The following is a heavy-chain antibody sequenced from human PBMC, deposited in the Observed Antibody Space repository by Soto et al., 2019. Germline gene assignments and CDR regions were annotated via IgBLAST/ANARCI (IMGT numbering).Heavy chain of an antibody. D-gene: IGHD3-22*01. CDR2: LKPRSGST. V-gene: IGHV1-46*03. J-gene: IGHJ4*02. CDR1: GYTFTSYD. CDR3: ARDYYESSGYPY. Sequence: ASVKVSCKASGYTFTSYDMHWVRQAPGQGLEWMGLLKPRSGSTTYAQKFQGRVTMTRDTSTSTVYMELSSLRSEDTAFYYCARDYYESSGYPYWGQGTLVTVS.